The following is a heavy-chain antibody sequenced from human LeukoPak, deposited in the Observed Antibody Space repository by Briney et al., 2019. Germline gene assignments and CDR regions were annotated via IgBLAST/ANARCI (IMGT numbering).Heavy chain of an antibody. D-gene: IGHD1-1*01. J-gene: IGHJ4*02. Sequence: PGGSLRLSCAVSGFTFSNFWMSWVRQAPGRGLEWVANIHPEGNEKYHVESMKGRFTISRDNAKNLLFLQMNGLRVEDTAVYYCARGDDFSGDHWGQGTLVTVSS. V-gene: IGHV3-7*04. CDR2: IHPEGNEK. CDR3: ARGDDFSGDH. CDR1: GFTFSNFW.